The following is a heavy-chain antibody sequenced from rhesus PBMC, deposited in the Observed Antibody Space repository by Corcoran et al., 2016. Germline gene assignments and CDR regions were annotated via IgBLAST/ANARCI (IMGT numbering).Heavy chain of an antibody. V-gene: IGHV3-14*01. J-gene: IGHJ6*01. CDR2: INSAGSST. D-gene: IGHD3-9*01. CDR1: GFTFSSYW. Sequence: GESGGGLVKPGGSLRLSCAASGFTFSSYWMHWVRQAPGKGLEWISAINSAGSSTYYADSVKGRFTISRENAKNTLYLQMDGLRAEDTAVYSCAGDLITRMITVTGPADYWGQGVVVTVAS. CDR3: AGDLITRMITVTGPADY.